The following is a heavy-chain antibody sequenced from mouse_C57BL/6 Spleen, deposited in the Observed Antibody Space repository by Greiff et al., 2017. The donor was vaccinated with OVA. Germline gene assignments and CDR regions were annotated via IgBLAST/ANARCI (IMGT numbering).Heavy chain of an antibody. V-gene: IGHV1-7*01. CDR2: INPSSGYT. J-gene: IGHJ2*01. CDR1: GYTFTSYW. Sequence: QVQLQQSGAELAKPGASVKLSCKASGYTFTSYWMHWVTQRPGPGLEWIGYINPSSGYTKYNQKFKDKATLTADKSSSTAYMQLSSLTYEDSAVYYCATSGDDLGGYYGYWGQGTTLTVSS. CDR3: ATSGDDLGGYYGY. D-gene: IGHD2-3*01.